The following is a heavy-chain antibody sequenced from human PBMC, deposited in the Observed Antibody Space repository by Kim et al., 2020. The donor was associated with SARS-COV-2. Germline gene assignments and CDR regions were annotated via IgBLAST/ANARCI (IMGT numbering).Heavy chain of an antibody. CDR1: GFTFSSYG. CDR3: AKARESAKYCSSTSCYLGDDAFDI. J-gene: IGHJ3*02. CDR2: ISYDGSNK. Sequence: GGSLRLSCAASGFTFSSYGMHWVRQAPGKGLEWVAVISYDGSNKYYADSVKGRFTISRDNSKNTLYLQMNSLRAEDTAVYYCAKARESAKYCSSTSCYLGDDAFDIWGQGTMVTVSS. V-gene: IGHV3-30*18. D-gene: IGHD2-2*01.